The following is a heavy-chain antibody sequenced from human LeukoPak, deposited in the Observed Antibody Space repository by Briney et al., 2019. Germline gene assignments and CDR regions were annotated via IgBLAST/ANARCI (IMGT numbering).Heavy chain of an antibody. CDR3: ATTHPYDSRYYFDY. V-gene: IGHV1-18*01. D-gene: IGHD3-3*01. CDR2: ISAYNGNT. Sequence: ASVKVSCKASGYTFTSYGIGWVRQAPGQGLEWMGWISAYNGNTNYAQKLQGRVTMTTDASTSTAYMELRSLRSDDTAVYYCATTHPYDSRYYFDYWGQGTLVTVSS. J-gene: IGHJ4*02. CDR1: GYTFTSYG.